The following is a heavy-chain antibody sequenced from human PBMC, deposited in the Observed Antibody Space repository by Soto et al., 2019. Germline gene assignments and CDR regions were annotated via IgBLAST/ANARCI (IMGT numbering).Heavy chain of an antibody. Sequence: PSDTLPLTCTVSGGSISLNYWTWIRQPPGKGLEWIGSVYNSGSTNYNPSLKSRVTISVHTSKSEFSLKLSSVTAADTDVYDWARFRFHDYSNYLNSCFDPWAQGTLVTVSS. CDR1: GGSISLNY. CDR2: VYNSGST. J-gene: IGHJ5*02. V-gene: IGHV4-59*07. D-gene: IGHD4-4*01. CDR3: ARFRFHDYSNYLNSCFDP.